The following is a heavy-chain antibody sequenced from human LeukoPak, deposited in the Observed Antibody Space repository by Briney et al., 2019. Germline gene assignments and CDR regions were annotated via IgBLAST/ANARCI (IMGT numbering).Heavy chain of an antibody. CDR3: AKDLVRGVIGTWGN. J-gene: IGHJ4*02. Sequence: GGSLRLSCAASGFTFSTYAMTWVRQAPGKGLEWVSAISGSGGSTYYADSVKGRFTISRDNSKNTLYLQMNSLRAEDTAVYYCAKDLVRGVIGTWGNWGQGTLVTVSS. D-gene: IGHD3-10*01. CDR1: GFTFSTYA. CDR2: ISGSGGST. V-gene: IGHV3-23*01.